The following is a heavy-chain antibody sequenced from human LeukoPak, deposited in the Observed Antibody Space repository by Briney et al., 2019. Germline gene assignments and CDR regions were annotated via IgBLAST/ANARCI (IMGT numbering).Heavy chain of an antibody. D-gene: IGHD4-17*01. CDR2: IYYSGST. Sequence: PSETLSLTCTVSGGSISSSNYYWSWIRQPPGKGLEWIGYIYYSGSTNYNPSLKSRVTISVDTSKNQFSLKLSSVTAADTAVYYCARAQYGDYVDYWGQGTLVTVSS. CDR3: ARAQYGDYVDY. V-gene: IGHV4-61*01. CDR1: GGSISSSNYY. J-gene: IGHJ4*02.